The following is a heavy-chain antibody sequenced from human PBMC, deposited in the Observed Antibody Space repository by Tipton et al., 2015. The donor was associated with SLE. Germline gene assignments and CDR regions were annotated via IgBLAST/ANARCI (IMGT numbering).Heavy chain of an antibody. Sequence: TLSLTCTVSGASISSSNYYWGWLRQPPGKGLEWIGSINYSGSTYYNPSLKSRVTISLDTSKNQFSLKLSSVTAADTAVYYCARETSGYSYGPVAFDIWGQGTMVTVSS. CDR1: GASISSSNYY. D-gene: IGHD5-18*01. CDR3: ARETSGYSYGPVAFDI. V-gene: IGHV4-39*07. J-gene: IGHJ3*02. CDR2: INYSGST.